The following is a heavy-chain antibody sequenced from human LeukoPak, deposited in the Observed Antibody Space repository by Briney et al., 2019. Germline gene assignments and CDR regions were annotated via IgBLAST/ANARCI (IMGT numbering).Heavy chain of an antibody. J-gene: IGHJ4*02. V-gene: IGHV1-69*06. D-gene: IGHD2-2*01. CDR3: ARISRDFYCTTLSCYAFYFDY. CDR2: IIPIFGTA. CDR1: GGTFSSYA. Sequence: ASVKVSCKASGGTFSSYAISWVRQAPGQGLEWMGGIIPIFGTANYAQKFQGRVTITADKSTSTAYMELSGLRSEDTAVYYCARISRDFYCTTLSCYAFYFDYWGQGTLVTVSS.